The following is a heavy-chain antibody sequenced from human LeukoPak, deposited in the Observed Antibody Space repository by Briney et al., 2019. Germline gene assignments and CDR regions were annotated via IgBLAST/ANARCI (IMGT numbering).Heavy chain of an antibody. CDR3: AKEVVVVPAAISPNWFDP. Sequence: GGSPRLSCAAPGFTFSSHAMSWVRQAPGKGLEWVSAISGSGGSTYYADSVKGRFTISRDNSKNTLYLQMNSLRAEDTAVYYCAKEVVVVPAAISPNWFDPWGQGTLVTVSS. J-gene: IGHJ5*02. CDR1: GFTFSSHA. V-gene: IGHV3-23*01. D-gene: IGHD2-2*01. CDR2: ISGSGGST.